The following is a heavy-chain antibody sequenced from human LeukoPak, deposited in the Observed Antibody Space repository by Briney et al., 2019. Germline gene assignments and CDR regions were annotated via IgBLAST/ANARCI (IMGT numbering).Heavy chain of an antibody. J-gene: IGHJ3*02. CDR1: GFTFSSSP. Sequence: GGSLRLSCAASGFTFSSSPMPWVRQTPGKGLVWLSRISPDGSGTTYADSVKGRFTSSRDNAKNTLYLQMNSLSVEDTAVYYCTRDRYSVGDIWGQGALVTVSS. V-gene: IGHV3-74*01. D-gene: IGHD3-16*02. CDR2: ISPDGSGT. CDR3: TRDRYSVGDI.